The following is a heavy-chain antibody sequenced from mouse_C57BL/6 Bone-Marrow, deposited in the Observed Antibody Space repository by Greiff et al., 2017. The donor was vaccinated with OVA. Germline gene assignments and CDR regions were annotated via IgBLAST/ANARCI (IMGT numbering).Heavy chain of an antibody. CDR3: ARTRRGFAY. CDR2: IYPRSGNT. J-gene: IGHJ3*01. V-gene: IGHV1-81*01. CDR1: GYTFTSYG. Sequence: VKLQQSGAELARPGASVKLSCKASGYTFTSYGISWVKQRTGQGLEWIGEIYPRSGNTYYNEKFKGKATLTADKSSSTAYMELRSLTSEDSAVYFCARTRRGFAYWGQGTLVTVSA.